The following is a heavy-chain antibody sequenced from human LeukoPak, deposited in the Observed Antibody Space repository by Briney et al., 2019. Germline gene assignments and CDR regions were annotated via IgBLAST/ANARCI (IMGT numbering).Heavy chain of an antibody. Sequence: ASVKVPCKTSGYTFNGYYMHWVRQAPGQGLEWMGRINPNSGGTNYAQKFQGRVTMTRDTSISTAYMELSRLRSDDTAVYYCARVGIAAAVIFDYWGQGTLVTVSS. CDR2: INPNSGGT. CDR3: ARVGIAAAVIFDY. D-gene: IGHD6-13*01. V-gene: IGHV1-2*02. J-gene: IGHJ4*02. CDR1: GYTFNGYY.